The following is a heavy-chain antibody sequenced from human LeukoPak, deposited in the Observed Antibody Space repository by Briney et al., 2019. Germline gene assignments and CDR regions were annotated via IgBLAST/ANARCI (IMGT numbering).Heavy chain of an antibody. V-gene: IGHV3-23*01. D-gene: IGHD3-16*01. Sequence: GGSLRLSCAASGFTFSSYAMTWVRQAPGKGLEWVSSISGSGDYTNYADSVKGRFTISRDNSKNTLYLQMNSLRAEDTAVYYCAGGAEYFRHWGQGTLVTVSS. J-gene: IGHJ1*01. CDR3: AGGAEYFRH. CDR2: ISGSGDYT. CDR1: GFTFSSYA.